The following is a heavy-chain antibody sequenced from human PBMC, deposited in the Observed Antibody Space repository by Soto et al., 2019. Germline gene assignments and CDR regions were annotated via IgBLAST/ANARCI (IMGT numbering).Heavy chain of an antibody. CDR2: IYYSGST. D-gene: IGHD1-26*01. J-gene: IGHJ4*02. CDR3: ARHVKGSNHPYYFDY. Sequence: SETLSLTCTVSGGSISSSSYYWGWIRQPPGKGLEWIGSIYYSGSTYYNPSLNPSLKSRVTISVDTSKNQFSLKLTSVTAADTAVYYCARHVKGSNHPYYFDYWGQGTLVTVSS. CDR1: GGSISSSSYY. V-gene: IGHV4-39*01.